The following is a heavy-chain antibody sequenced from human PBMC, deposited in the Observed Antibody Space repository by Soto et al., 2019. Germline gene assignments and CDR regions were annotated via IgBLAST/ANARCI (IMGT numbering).Heavy chain of an antibody. CDR3: ATSHDYGGNTPYYYYVMDV. Sequence: QVQLQESGPGLVKPSETLYMTCTVSGDSISSYYWSWIRQPPGKGLEWIGYIYYSGSTNYNPSLKSRVTISVDTSKNQFSLKLSSVTAADTAVYYCATSHDYGGNTPYYYYVMDVCGQGTTVTVSS. CDR1: GDSISSYY. CDR2: IYYSGST. D-gene: IGHD4-17*01. V-gene: IGHV4-59*01. J-gene: IGHJ6*02.